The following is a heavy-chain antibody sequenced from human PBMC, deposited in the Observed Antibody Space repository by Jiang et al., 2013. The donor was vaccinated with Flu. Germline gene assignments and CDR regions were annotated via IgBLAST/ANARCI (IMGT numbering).Heavy chain of an antibody. V-gene: IGHV4-39*01. Sequence: LVKPSETLSLTCTVSGGSISSSSYYWGWIRQPPGKGLEWIGSIYYSGSTYYNPSLKSRVTISVDTSKNQFSLKLSSVTAADTAVYYCARREFSGSYYEAGAFDIWGQGTMVTVSS. D-gene: IGHD1-26*01. CDR2: IYYSGST. CDR1: GGSISSSSYY. J-gene: IGHJ3*02. CDR3: ARREFSGSYYEAGAFDI.